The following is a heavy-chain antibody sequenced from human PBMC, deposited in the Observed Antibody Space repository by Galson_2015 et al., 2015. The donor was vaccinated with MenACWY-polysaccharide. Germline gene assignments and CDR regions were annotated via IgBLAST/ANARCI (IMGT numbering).Heavy chain of an antibody. D-gene: IGHD6-13*01. J-gene: IGHJ6*02. CDR3: AKFKYSTSWSTTHGMDV. CDR1: GITFSRIA. CDR2: IGTLYDT. V-gene: IGHV3-23*01. Sequence: SLRLSCAASGITFSRIAMTWVRQAPGKGLEWISAIGTLYDTHYADSVRGRFTISRDNSKSMVYLQMNSLRAEDTAIYYCAKFKYSTSWSTTHGMDVWGQGTTVTVSS.